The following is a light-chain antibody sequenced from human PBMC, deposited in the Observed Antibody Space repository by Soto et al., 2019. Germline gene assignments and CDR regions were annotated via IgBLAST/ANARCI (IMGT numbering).Light chain of an antibody. J-gene: IGKJ4*01. V-gene: IGKV3D-20*01. CDR2: DSS. CDR3: QQFSSYPLT. CDR1: QSVSSY. Sequence: IVLTQSPATLSLSPGERATLSCGASQSVSSYLAWYQQKPGLAPRLVIYDSSIRATGIPDRFSGSGSGTDFTLTISRLEPEDFAVYYCQQFSSYPLTFGGGTKVDIK.